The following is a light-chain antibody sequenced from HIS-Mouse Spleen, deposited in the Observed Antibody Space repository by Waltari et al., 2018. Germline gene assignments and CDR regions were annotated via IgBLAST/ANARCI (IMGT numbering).Light chain of an antibody. Sequence: EIVLTQSPGTLSLSPGERATLSCRASQSVSSSYLAWYQQKPGQAPRLLIYGASSRATGIPDRFSGSESGTDFTRTISRLEPEDFAVYYCQQYGSSPLTFGGGTKVEIK. CDR3: QQYGSSPLT. J-gene: IGKJ4*01. CDR2: GAS. CDR1: QSVSSSY. V-gene: IGKV3-20*01.